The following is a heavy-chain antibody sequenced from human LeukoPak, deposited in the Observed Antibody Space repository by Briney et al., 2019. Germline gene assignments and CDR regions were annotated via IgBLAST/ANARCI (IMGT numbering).Heavy chain of an antibody. CDR2: IYSGGST. J-gene: IGHJ4*02. D-gene: IGHD3-22*01. V-gene: IGHV3-53*01. Sequence: PGGSLRLSYAASGFTVSSKYMSWVRQAPGKGLEWVSIIYSGGSTYYADSVKGRFTISRDNSKDTLYLQMNSLRADDTAVYYCARGPPYDRFDYWGQGTLVTVSS. CDR1: GFTVSSKY. CDR3: ARGPPYDRFDY.